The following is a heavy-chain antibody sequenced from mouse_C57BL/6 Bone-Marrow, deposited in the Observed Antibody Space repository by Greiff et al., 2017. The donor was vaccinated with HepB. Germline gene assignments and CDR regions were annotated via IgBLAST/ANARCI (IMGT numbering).Heavy chain of an antibody. D-gene: IGHD2-3*01. CDR1: GYTFTSYG. V-gene: IGHV1-81*01. J-gene: IGHJ1*03. CDR2: IYPRSGNT. Sequence: QVQLQQSGAELARPGASVKLSCKASGYTFTSYGISWVKQRTGQGLEWIGDIYPRSGNTYYNEKFKGKATLHADKSSSTAYMELRSLTTDDSAVYFCARDGYYEGSGSWYFDVWGTGTTVTVSS. CDR3: ARDGYYEGSGSWYFDV.